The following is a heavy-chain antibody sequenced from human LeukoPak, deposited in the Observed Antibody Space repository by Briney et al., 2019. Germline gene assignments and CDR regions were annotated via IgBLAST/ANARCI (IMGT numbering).Heavy chain of an antibody. CDR1: GGSISSYY. V-gene: IGHV4-4*09. CDR2: IYTSGST. D-gene: IGHD4-23*01. J-gene: IGHJ4*02. Sequence: SETLSLTCTVSGGSISSYYWSWIRQPPGKGLEWIGYIYTSGSTNYNPSLKSRVTISVDTSKSQFSLKLSSVTAADTAVYYCASSGGNSTFDYWGQGTLVTVSS. CDR3: ASSGGNSTFDY.